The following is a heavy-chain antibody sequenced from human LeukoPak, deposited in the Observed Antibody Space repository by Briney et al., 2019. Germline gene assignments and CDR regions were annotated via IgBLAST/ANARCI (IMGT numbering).Heavy chain of an antibody. V-gene: IGHV4-34*01. CDR1: GGSFSGYY. CDR2: INHSGST. J-gene: IGHJ3*02. CDR3: ARHPSLPDAFDI. Sequence: SETLSLTCAVYGGSFSGYYWSWIRQPPGKGLEWIGEINHSGSTNYNPSLKSRVTISVDTSKNQFSLKLSSVTAADTAVYYCARHPSLPDAFDIWGQGTMVTVSS.